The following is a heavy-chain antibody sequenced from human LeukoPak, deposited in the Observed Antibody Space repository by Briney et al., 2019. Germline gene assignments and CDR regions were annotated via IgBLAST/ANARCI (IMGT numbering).Heavy chain of an antibody. CDR3: ARVGGEWELLLDY. CDR2: IYYSGST. V-gene: IGHV4-30-4*08. J-gene: IGHJ4*02. D-gene: IGHD1-26*01. Sequence: SQTLSLTCTVSGGSISSGDYYWSWIRQPPGKGLEWIGYIYYSGSTYYNPSLKSRVTISVDTSKNQFSLKLSSVTAADTAVYYCARVGGEWELLLDYWGQGTLVTVSS. CDR1: GGSISSGDYY.